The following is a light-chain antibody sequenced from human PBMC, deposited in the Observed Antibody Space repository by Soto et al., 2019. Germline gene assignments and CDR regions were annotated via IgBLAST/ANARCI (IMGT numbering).Light chain of an antibody. CDR3: QQAYSFPFT. CDR2: AAS. J-gene: IGKJ3*01. V-gene: IGKV1-12*01. Sequence: DIQMTQSPSSVSASVGDRVSITCRASQDISSWLAWYQQKPVKAPKLLISAASSLQRGVPSRFSGSGSGTDFTLTISSLQPEDFATYYCQQAYSFPFTFGPGTKVDIK. CDR1: QDISSW.